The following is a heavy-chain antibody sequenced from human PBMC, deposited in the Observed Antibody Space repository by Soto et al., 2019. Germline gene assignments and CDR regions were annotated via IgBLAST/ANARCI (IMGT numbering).Heavy chain of an antibody. V-gene: IGHV4-39*02. CDR2: FRYNENT. D-gene: IGHD2-2*01. CDR3: ARLGGYCSSTGCYGYYALDV. J-gene: IGHJ6*02. CDR1: GGSIRSGPYS. Sequence: SETLSLTCTVSGGSIRSGPYSWGWIRQTPGEGLEWIGTFRYNENTYYNQFLESRVTISVDTSKNHFSLKVTSATVADTVVYYCARLGGYCSSTGCYGYYALDVWGPGTTVTVSS.